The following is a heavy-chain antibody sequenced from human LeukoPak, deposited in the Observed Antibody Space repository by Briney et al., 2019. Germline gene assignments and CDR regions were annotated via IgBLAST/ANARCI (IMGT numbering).Heavy chain of an antibody. D-gene: IGHD6-19*01. V-gene: IGHV3-33*01. CDR2: IWYDGSNK. CDR1: GFTFSSYG. J-gene: IGHJ4*02. CDR3: ARDRYSSGWTRFDY. Sequence: PGRSLRLSCAASGFTFSSYGMHWVRQAPGKGLEWVAVIWYDGSNKYYADSVKGRFTISRDNPKNTLYLQMNSLRAEDTAVYYCARDRYSSGWTRFDYWGQGTLVTVSS.